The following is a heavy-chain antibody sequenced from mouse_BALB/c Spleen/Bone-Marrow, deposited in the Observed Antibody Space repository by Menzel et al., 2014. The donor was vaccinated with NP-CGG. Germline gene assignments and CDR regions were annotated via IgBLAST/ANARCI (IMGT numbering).Heavy chain of an antibody. D-gene: IGHD2-1*01. Sequence: EVKLEESGGGLVQPGGSRKLSCAASGFTFSNFGMHWFRQSPKKGLEWVAFVSTGSTIIYYADTVKGRFTISRDNPENTLFLQMTSLRSEDTAIYYCARSHFYGNYFDYWGQGTTLTVSS. V-gene: IGHV5-17*02. CDR1: GFTFSNFG. CDR2: VSTGSTII. CDR3: ARSHFYGNYFDY. J-gene: IGHJ2*01.